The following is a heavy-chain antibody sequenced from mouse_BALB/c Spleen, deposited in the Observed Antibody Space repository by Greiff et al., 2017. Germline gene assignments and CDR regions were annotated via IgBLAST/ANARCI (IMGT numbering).Heavy chain of an antibody. D-gene: IGHD1-1*01. CDR1: GFNIKDYY. Sequence: EVQLQESGAELVRSGASVKLSCTASGFNIKDYYMHWVKQRPEQGLEWIGWIDPENGDTEYAPKFQGKATMTADTSSNTAYLQLSSLTSEDTAVYYCNAITTVVDYYAMDYWGQGTSVTVSS. CDR2: IDPENGDT. V-gene: IGHV14-4*02. J-gene: IGHJ4*01. CDR3: NAITTVVDYYAMDY.